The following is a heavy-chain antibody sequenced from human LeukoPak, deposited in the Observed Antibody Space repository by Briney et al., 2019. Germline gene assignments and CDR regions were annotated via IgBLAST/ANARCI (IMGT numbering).Heavy chain of an antibody. D-gene: IGHD6-19*01. CDR2: ISYSGST. CDR1: GGSISSYY. V-gene: IGHV4-59*01. Sequence: SETLSLTCTVSGGSISSYYWNWIRQPPGKGLEWIGYISYSGSTNYNPSLKSRVTISVDTSKNQFSLKLSSVTAADTAVYYCAREIVVAGPRAFDYWGQGTLVTVSS. CDR3: AREIVVAGPRAFDY. J-gene: IGHJ4*02.